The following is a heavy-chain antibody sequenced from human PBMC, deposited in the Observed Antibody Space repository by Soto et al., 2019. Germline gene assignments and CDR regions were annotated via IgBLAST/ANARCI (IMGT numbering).Heavy chain of an antibody. CDR3: ARENEFHPDYYYYGMDV. D-gene: IGHD3-10*01. Sequence: GGSLRLSCAPARFTFSDYCMQWVRQSPGTGLVXVSRINSGWSSTGYADSVTGRFTISRDNATNTLYLKMNSLRAEETAVYYCARENEFHPDYYYYGMDVWGQGATVTVSS. CDR2: INSGWSST. V-gene: IGHV3-74*01. J-gene: IGHJ6*02. CDR1: RFTFSDYC.